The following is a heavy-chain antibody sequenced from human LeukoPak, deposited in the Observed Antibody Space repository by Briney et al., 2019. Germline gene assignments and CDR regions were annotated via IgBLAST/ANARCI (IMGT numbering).Heavy chain of an antibody. CDR1: RFTFSSYS. CDR3: ARARVGMDV. Sequence: GGSLRLSCAASRFTFSSYSMNWLRQAPGKGLEGVSSISSSSSYIYYADSVRGRFTISRDNAKNSLYLQMNSLRAEDTAVYYCARARVGMDVWGQGTTVSVSS. J-gene: IGHJ6*01. CDR2: ISSSSSYI. D-gene: IGHD3-10*01. V-gene: IGHV3-21*01.